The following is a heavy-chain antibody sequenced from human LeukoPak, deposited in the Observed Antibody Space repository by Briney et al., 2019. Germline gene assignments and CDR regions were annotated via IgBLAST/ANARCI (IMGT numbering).Heavy chain of an antibody. CDR3: ATYSSSWYFDY. CDR2: ISSSSSYI. CDR1: GFTFSSYS. D-gene: IGHD6-13*01. V-gene: IGHV3-21*01. Sequence: GGSLRLSCAASGFTFSSYSMNWVRQAPGKGLEWVSSISSSSSYIYYADSVKGRFTTSRDNAKNSLYLQMNSLRAEDTAVYYCATYSSSWYFDYWGQGTLVTVSS. J-gene: IGHJ4*02.